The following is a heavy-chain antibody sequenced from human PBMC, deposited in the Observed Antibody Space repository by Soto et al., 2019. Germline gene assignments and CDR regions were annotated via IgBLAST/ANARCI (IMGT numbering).Heavy chain of an antibody. CDR3: VKEGYYYDSSGYYYGWFDP. Sequence: GGSLRVSWSASGFTFSIYAMHWVRQAPGKGLEYVSSISTNGGSTYYADSVKGRFTISRDNSKNTLYLQMSSLRAEDTAVYYCVKEGYYYDSSGYYYGWFDPWGQGTLVTVSS. J-gene: IGHJ5*02. CDR1: GFTFSIYA. V-gene: IGHV3-64D*06. D-gene: IGHD3-22*01. CDR2: ISTNGGST.